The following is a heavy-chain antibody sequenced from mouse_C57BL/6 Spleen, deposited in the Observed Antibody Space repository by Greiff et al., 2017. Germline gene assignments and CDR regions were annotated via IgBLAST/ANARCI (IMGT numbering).Heavy chain of an antibody. CDR1: GFNIKDYY. D-gene: IGHD2-4*01. J-gene: IGHJ3*01. CDR3: TRYDYDVGFAY. Sequence: VHVKQSGAELVRPGASVKLSCTASGFNIKDYYMHWVKQRPEQGLEWIGRIDPEDGDTEYAPKFQGKATMTADTSSNTAYLQLSSLTSEDTAVYYCTRYDYDVGFAYWGQGTLVTVSA. V-gene: IGHV14-1*01. CDR2: IDPEDGDT.